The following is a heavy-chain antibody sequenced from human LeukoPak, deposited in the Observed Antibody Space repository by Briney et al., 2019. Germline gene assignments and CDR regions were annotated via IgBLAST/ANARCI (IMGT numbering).Heavy chain of an antibody. Sequence: SGTLSLTCTVSRGSLSSGVYYWSWIRHPPGKGLEWIGYIYYSRSNYYNPSLKSRVTISVETSKNQFSLNLRSVTAADTAVYYCARDGIAAAGDNRLNYYYGMDVWGKGTTVTVSS. CDR2: IYYSRSN. J-gene: IGHJ6*04. V-gene: IGHV4-30-4*02. CDR1: RGSLSSGVYY. D-gene: IGHD6-13*01. CDR3: ARDGIAAAGDNRLNYYYGMDV.